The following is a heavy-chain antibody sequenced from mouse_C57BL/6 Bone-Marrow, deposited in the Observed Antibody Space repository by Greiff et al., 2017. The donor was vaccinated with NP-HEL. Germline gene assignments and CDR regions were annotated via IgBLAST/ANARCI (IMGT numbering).Heavy chain of an antibody. Sequence: QVTLKVSGPGILQPSQTLSLTCSFSGFSLSTFGMGVGWIRQPSGKGLEWLAHIWWDDDKDYNPALKSRLTISKDTSKNQVFLKIANVDTADTATYYCARIFLYYYGSSYVNYAMDYWGQGTSVTVSS. CDR1: GFSLSTFGMG. D-gene: IGHD1-1*01. V-gene: IGHV8-8*01. CDR2: IWWDDDK. CDR3: ARIFLYYYGSSYVNYAMDY. J-gene: IGHJ4*01.